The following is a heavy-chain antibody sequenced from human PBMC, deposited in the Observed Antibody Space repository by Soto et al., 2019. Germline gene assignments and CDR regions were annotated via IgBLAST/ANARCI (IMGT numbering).Heavy chain of an antibody. D-gene: IGHD3-3*01. CDR2: INHSGST. CDR1: GGSFSGYY. CDR3: ARGYYDFWSVSYFDY. Sequence: QVQLQQWGAGLLKPSETLSLTCAVYGGSFSGYYWSWIRQPPGKGLEWIGEINHSGSTNYNPSLKSRVTISVDRSKNQFSLKLSSVTAADTAVYYCARGYYDFWSVSYFDYWGQGTLVTVSS. J-gene: IGHJ4*02. V-gene: IGHV4-34*01.